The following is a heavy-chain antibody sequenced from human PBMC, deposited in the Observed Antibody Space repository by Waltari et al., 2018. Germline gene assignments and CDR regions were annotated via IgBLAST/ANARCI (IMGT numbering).Heavy chain of an antibody. D-gene: IGHD1-26*01. Sequence: QVQLQQWGAGLLKPSETLSLTCAVYGGSFSGYYWSWIRQPPGKGLEWIGEINHSGSTNYNPSLKSRVTIAVDTSKNQFSLKLSSGTAADTAVYYCARGRQWELLRGRGRFDYWGQGTLVTVSS. CDR2: INHSGST. J-gene: IGHJ4*02. CDR1: GGSFSGYY. CDR3: ARGRQWELLRGRGRFDY. V-gene: IGHV4-34*01.